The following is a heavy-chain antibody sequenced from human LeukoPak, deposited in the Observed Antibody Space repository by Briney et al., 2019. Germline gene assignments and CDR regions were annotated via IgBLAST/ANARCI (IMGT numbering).Heavy chain of an antibody. V-gene: IGHV1-8*01. CDR2: MNPNSGNT. CDR1: GYTFTSYD. J-gene: IGHJ3*02. CDR3: ARDVTMVRGVTNDDAFDI. Sequence: ASVKVSCKASGYTFTSYDINWVRQATGQGLEWMGWMNPNSGNTGYAQKFQGRVTMTRNTSISTAYMELSSLRSEDTAVYYCARDVTMVRGVTNDDAFDIWGQGTMVTVSS. D-gene: IGHD3-10*01.